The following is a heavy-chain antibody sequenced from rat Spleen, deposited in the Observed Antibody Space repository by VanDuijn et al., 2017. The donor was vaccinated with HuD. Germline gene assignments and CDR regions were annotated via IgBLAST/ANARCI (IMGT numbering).Heavy chain of an antibody. CDR1: GFTFSDYY. CDR3: ARPSGI. J-gene: IGHJ2*01. CDR2: IIYDGSST. D-gene: IGHD4-3*01. V-gene: IGHV5-17*01. Sequence: EVQLVESDGDLVQPGRSLKLSCAASGFTFSDYYMAWVRQAPTKGLEWVATIIYDGSSTYNRHSVQGRFTISRDNAKGTLYLQMDRLRSEDTATYYCARPSGIWGQGVMVTVSS.